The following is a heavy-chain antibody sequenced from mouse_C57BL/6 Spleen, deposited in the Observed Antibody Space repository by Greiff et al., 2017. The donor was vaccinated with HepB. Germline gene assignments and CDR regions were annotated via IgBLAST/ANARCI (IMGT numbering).Heavy chain of an antibody. CDR2: IDPSDSYT. CDR3: ARWENYYGSSYFDY. CDR1: GYTFTSYW. Sequence: QVQLQQSGAELVMPGASVKLSCKASGYTFTSYWMHWVKQRPGQGLEWIGEIDPSDSYTNYNQKFKGKSTLTVDKSSSTAYMQLSSLTSEDSAVYYCARWENYYGSSYFDYWGQGTTLTVSS. V-gene: IGHV1-69*01. J-gene: IGHJ2*01. D-gene: IGHD1-1*01.